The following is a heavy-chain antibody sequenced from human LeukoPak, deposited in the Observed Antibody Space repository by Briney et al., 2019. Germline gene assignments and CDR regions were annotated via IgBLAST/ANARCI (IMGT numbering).Heavy chain of an antibody. Sequence: SETLSLTCSVSGGSIGSYHWNWIRQPSGKGLEWIGIVFNNGGTKHNPSLKSRVAISVDTSKNQFALKLSSVTAADTAVYYCVASYGGYVLDYWGQGALVIISS. V-gene: IGHV4-59*01. J-gene: IGHJ4*02. CDR3: VASYGGYVLDY. CDR1: GGSIGSYH. D-gene: IGHD5-12*01. CDR2: VFNNGGT.